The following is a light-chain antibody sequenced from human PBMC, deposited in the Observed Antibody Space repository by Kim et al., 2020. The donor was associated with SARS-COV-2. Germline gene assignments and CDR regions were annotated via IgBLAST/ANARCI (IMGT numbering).Light chain of an antibody. J-gene: IGLJ3*02. CDR2: EDN. Sequence: NFMLTQPHSVSESPGKTVTIYCTRSSGSIASNYVQWYQQRPGSSPTTVIYEDNQRPSGVPDRFSGSIDSSSNSASLTISGLKTEDEADYYCQSYDSSNGVCGGGTLTVL. CDR3: QSYDSSNGV. CDR1: SGSIASNY. V-gene: IGLV6-57*01.